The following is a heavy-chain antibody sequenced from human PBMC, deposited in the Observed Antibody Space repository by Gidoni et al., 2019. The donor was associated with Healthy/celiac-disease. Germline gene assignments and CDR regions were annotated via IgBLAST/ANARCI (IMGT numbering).Heavy chain of an antibody. Sequence: QVQLVQSGAEVKKPGSSVKVSCKASGGPFIIYAISWVRQAPGQGLEWMGGIIPIFGTANYAQKFQGRVTITADESTSTAYMELSSLRSEDTAVYYCARAPPKRNPYGSGDTYFDYWGQGTLVTVSS. CDR2: IIPIFGTA. CDR3: ARAPPKRNPYGSGDTYFDY. V-gene: IGHV1-69*01. J-gene: IGHJ4*02. D-gene: IGHD3-10*01. CDR1: GGPFIIYA.